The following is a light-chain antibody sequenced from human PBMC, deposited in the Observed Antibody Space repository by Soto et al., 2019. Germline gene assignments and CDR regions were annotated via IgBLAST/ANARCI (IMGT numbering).Light chain of an antibody. CDR2: GAS. CDR1: QTVSSNY. V-gene: IGKV3-20*01. J-gene: IGKJ1*01. CDR3: QQYFKSQWK. Sequence: EIVLTQSPGTLSLSPGERATLSCGASQTVSSNYLAWYQQKPGQAPRLLIYGASSRATGIPDRFSGSGSGTDFVLTISRLEPEDFEVYYCQQYFKSQWKFGQGTKVHI.